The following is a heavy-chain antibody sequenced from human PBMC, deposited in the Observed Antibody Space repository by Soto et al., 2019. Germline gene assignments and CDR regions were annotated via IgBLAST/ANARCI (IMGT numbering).Heavy chain of an antibody. Sequence: GGSLSLSCAASGFTFNSYAMSWVRQAPGKGLEWVSAISGSGGSTYYADSVKGRFTISRDNSKNTLYLQMNSLRAEDTAVYYCAPNPRSDSGANWGQGTLVTVSS. CDR3: APNPRSDSGAN. J-gene: IGHJ4*02. D-gene: IGHD3-10*01. CDR1: GFTFNSYA. CDR2: ISGSGGST. V-gene: IGHV3-23*01.